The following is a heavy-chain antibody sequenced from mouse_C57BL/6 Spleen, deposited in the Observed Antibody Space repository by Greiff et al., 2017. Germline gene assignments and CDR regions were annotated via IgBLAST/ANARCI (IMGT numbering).Heavy chain of an antibody. CDR2: INPSNGGT. J-gene: IGHJ3*01. Sequence: VQLQQPGTELVKPGASVKLSCKASGYTFTSYWMHWVKQRPGQGLEWIGNINPSNGGTNYNEKFKSKATLTVDKSSSTAYMQLSGLTSEDSAVYYCARSGGYDYDVFAYWGQGTLVTVSA. CDR1: GYTFTSYW. D-gene: IGHD2-4*01. V-gene: IGHV1-53*01. CDR3: ARSGGYDYDVFAY.